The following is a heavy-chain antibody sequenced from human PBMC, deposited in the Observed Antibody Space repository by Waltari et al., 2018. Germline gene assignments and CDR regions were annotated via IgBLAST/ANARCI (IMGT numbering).Heavy chain of an antibody. CDR2: IHRSGKT. J-gene: IGHJ4*02. CDR1: GDSITSNSW. Sequence: QVQLQESGPGLVKPSGTLSLTCAVSGDSITSNSWCSWVRQPPGRGLEWIGQIHRSGKTNYNPALESRVTVSMDTSNNQFSLKVTSATAADTAVYYCARDRGRGLYLDSWGQGTLVTVSP. V-gene: IGHV4-4*02. D-gene: IGHD1-26*01. CDR3: ARDRGRGLYLDS.